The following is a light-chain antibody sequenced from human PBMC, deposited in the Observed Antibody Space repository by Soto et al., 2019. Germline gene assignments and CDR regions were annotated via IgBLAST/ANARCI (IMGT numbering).Light chain of an antibody. CDR3: QQSYNSPQT. Sequence: IQMTQSPSSLSASVGDRVTITCRASQSISSYLNWYQQKPGKAPKLLIYAASSLQSGVPSRFSGSGSGTDFTLTISSLQPEDFATYSCQQSYNSPQTFGQGTKVDIK. J-gene: IGKJ1*01. CDR2: AAS. CDR1: QSISSY. V-gene: IGKV1-39*01.